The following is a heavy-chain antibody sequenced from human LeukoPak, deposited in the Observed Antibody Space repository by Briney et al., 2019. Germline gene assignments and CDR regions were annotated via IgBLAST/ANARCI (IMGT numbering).Heavy chain of an antibody. Sequence: GGSLRLSCAASGFTFSNSAMSWVRQAPGKGLEWVSTLSGSGITTYYADSVKGRFTISRDNSKNTLYLQMNSLRAEDTAVYYSAKGIYSSGWSYFDYWGHGTLVSVSS. CDR2: LSGSGITT. D-gene: IGHD6-19*01. CDR1: GFTFSNSA. CDR3: AKGIYSSGWSYFDY. V-gene: IGHV3-23*01. J-gene: IGHJ4*01.